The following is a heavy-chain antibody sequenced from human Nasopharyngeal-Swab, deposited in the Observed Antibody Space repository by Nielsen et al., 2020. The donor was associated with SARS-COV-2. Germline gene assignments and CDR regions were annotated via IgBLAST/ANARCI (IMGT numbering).Heavy chain of an antibody. CDR2: INWNSNNI. CDR1: GFAFDDYA. D-gene: IGHD5-18*01. Sequence: SLKISYAASGFAFDDYAMHWVRQAPGKGLEWVSGINWNSNNIGYADSVKGRFTISRDNAKNSLYLQMNSLRAEDTALYYCAKGEYSSASGAFDIWGQGTMVTVSS. V-gene: IGHV3-9*01. J-gene: IGHJ3*02. CDR3: AKGEYSSASGAFDI.